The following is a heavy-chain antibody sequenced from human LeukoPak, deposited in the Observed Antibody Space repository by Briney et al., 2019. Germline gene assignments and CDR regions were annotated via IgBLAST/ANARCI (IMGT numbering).Heavy chain of an antibody. Sequence: SETLSLTCTVSGGSISSYYWSWIRQPPGKGLEWIGYIYYSGSTNYNPSLESRVTISVDTSKNQFSLKLSSVTAADTAVYYCARLSRSYWGAFDIWGQGTMVTVSS. CDR2: IYYSGST. J-gene: IGHJ3*02. D-gene: IGHD1-26*01. V-gene: IGHV4-59*01. CDR1: GGSISSYY. CDR3: ARLSRSYWGAFDI.